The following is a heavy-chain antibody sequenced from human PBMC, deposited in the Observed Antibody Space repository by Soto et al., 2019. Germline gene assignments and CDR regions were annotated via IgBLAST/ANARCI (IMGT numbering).Heavy chain of an antibody. J-gene: IGHJ6*02. CDR1: GGSISSSSYY. CDR2: IYYNGST. Sequence: QLQLQESGPGLVKPSETLSLTCTVSGGSISSSSYYWGWIRQPPGKGLEWIGSIYYNGSTYYNPSLKSRFTISVDTSKNHFSLKLSSVTASDTAVYYCALRYSSREGYGMDVWGQGTTVTVSS. D-gene: IGHD6-13*01. V-gene: IGHV4-39*01. CDR3: ALRYSSREGYGMDV.